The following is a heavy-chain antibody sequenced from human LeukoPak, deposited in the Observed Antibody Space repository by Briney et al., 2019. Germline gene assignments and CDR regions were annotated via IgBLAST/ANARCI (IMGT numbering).Heavy chain of an antibody. J-gene: IGHJ6*02. CDR3: ARAGEFYEDGMDV. D-gene: IGHD2/OR15-2a*01. Sequence: PSETLSLTCAVSGGSISSSNWWSWVRQPPGKGLEWIGEIYHIGSTNYDPSLKSRVTISVDKSKNQFSLKLSSVTAADTAVYYCARAGEFYEDGMDVWGQGTTVTVSS. V-gene: IGHV4-4*02. CDR2: IYHIGST. CDR1: GGSISSSNW.